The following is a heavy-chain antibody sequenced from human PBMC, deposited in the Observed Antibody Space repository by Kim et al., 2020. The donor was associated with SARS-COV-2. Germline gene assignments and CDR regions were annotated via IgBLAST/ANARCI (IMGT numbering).Heavy chain of an antibody. Sequence: GGSLRLSCAASGFTFSSYAMSWVRQAPGKGLEWVSAISGSGGSTYYADSVKGRFTISRDNSKNTLYLQMNSLRAEDTAVYYCAKDNSDSSGWYRGNVVGRYFDYWGQGTLVTVSS. CDR1: GFTFSSYA. CDR3: AKDNSDSSGWYRGNVVGRYFDY. J-gene: IGHJ4*02. CDR2: ISGSGGST. V-gene: IGHV3-23*01. D-gene: IGHD6-19*01.